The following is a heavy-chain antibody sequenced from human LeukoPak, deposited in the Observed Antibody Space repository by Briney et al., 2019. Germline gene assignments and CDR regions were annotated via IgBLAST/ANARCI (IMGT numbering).Heavy chain of an antibody. V-gene: IGHV3-48*01. CDR1: GFTFSSYS. J-gene: IGHJ4*02. CDR3: ARESPPWIQLWLRYTPKYIDY. CDR2: ISSSSSTI. Sequence: PGGSLRLSCAASGFTFSSYSMNWVRQAPGKGLEWVSYISSSSSTIYYADSVKGRFTISRDNAKNSLYLQMNSLRAEDTAVYYCARESPPWIQLWLRYTPKYIDYWGQGTLVTVSS. D-gene: IGHD5-18*01.